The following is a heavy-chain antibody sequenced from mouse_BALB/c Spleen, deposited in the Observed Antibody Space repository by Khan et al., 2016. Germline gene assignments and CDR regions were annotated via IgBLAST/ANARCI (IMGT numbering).Heavy chain of an antibody. D-gene: IGHD2-4*01. J-gene: IGHJ3*01. CDR3: ATEGLRRGFAY. CDR1: GFTFSDYY. Sequence: EVELVESGGGLVKPGGSLKLSCAAAGFTFSDYYMYWVRQTPEKRLEWVATISDGGRYPYYPDSVKGRFTISRDNAKNNLYLQMSSLKSEDTAMSYCATEGLRRGFAYWGRGTLLTVSA. CDR2: ISDGGRYP. V-gene: IGHV5-4*02.